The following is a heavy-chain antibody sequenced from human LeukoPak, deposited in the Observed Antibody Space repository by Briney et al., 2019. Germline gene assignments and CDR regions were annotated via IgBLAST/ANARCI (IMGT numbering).Heavy chain of an antibody. D-gene: IGHD4-11*01. V-gene: IGHV4-59*01. CDR1: DDSITMYY. Sequence: PSETLSLTCTVSDDSITMYYWTWIRQPPGKGLEWIGYVDHTGSTKFNPSLNGRVSISRDTSNNFFSLRLRSVTAADTAVYFCARGRVSSSTWYSTYYYFFFMDFWGKGTTVTVSS. CDR3: ARGRVSSSTWYSTYYYFFFMDF. CDR2: VDHTGST. J-gene: IGHJ6*03.